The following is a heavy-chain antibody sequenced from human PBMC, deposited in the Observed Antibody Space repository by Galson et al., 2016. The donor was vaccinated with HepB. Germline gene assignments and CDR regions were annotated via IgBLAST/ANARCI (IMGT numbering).Heavy chain of an antibody. CDR1: GGSISTHY. J-gene: IGHJ6*03. V-gene: IGHV4-4*07. D-gene: IGHD4/OR15-4a*01. CDR2: IFASGTT. CDR3: ARGRFDYGDANLMDV. Sequence: LTCIISGGSISTHYWSWIRQPAGKGLEWIGRIFASGTTTYNASLKTRVTMSLDTSQNQFSLKLTSVTAADTAIYYCARGRFDYGDANLMDVWGKGTTVTVSS.